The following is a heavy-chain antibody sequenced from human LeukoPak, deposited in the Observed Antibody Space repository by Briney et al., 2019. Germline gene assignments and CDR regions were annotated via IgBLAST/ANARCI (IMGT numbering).Heavy chain of an antibody. J-gene: IGHJ4*02. CDR3: TRDEVGYSYGFDY. CDR1: GFTFGDYA. Sequence: GGSLRLSCTASGFTFGDYAMSWFRQAPGKGLEWVGFIRSKAYGGTTEYAASAKGRFTISRDDSKSIAYLQMNSLKTEDTAVYYCTRDEVGYSYGFDYWGQGTLVTVSS. D-gene: IGHD5-18*01. CDR2: IRSKAYGGTT. V-gene: IGHV3-49*03.